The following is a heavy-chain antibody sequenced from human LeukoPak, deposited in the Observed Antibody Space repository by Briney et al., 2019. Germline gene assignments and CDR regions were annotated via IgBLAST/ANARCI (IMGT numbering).Heavy chain of an antibody. CDR2: IYPGDSDT. J-gene: IGHJ4*02. CDR3: ARERGDYDSRYLPDY. Sequence: GESLKISCKGSGYSFTSYWIGWVRQMPGKGLEWMRIIYPGDSDTRYSPSFQGQVTISADKSISTAYLQWSSLKASDTAMYYCARERGDYDSRYLPDYWGQGTLVTVSS. D-gene: IGHD5-12*01. CDR1: GYSFTSYW. V-gene: IGHV5-51*01.